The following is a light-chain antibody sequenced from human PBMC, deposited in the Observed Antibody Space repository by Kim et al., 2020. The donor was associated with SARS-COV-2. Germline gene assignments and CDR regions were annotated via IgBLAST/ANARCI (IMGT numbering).Light chain of an antibody. J-gene: IGLJ2*01. Sequence: VSPGQTASITCSGDRLGDKYACWYQQKPGQSPVLLIYQGSKRPSGIPERFSGSNSGNTATLTISGTQAMDEADYYCQAWDSSALVVFGGGTQLTVL. CDR2: QGS. V-gene: IGLV3-1*01. CDR1: RLGDKY. CDR3: QAWDSSALVV.